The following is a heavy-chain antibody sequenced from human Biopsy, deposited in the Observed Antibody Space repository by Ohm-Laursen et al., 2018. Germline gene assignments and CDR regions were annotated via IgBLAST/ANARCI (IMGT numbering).Heavy chain of an antibody. V-gene: IGHV4-59*01. CDR3: AREAIGVATAFDI. CDR1: GVSISTYY. D-gene: IGHD5-12*01. Sequence: GTLSLTCAVSGVSISTYYWSWIRQSPGRGLEWIAYIYYSGSTDYNPSLKSRVTISLDTSKNQFSLKLSSVTAADTAIYYCAREAIGVATAFDIWGQGTMVTVSS. CDR2: IYYSGST. J-gene: IGHJ3*02.